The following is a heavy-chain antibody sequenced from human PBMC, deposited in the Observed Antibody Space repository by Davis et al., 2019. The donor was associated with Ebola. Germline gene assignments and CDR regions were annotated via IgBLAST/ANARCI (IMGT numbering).Heavy chain of an antibody. CDR1: GYTFTSYD. V-gene: IGHV1-3*01. CDR2: INAGNGNT. D-gene: IGHD6-13*01. Sequence: ASVKVSCKASGYTFTSYDINWVRQATGQGLEWMGWINAGNGNTKYSQKFQGRVTITRDTSASTAYMELSSPRSEDTAVYYCARVESSSWYYYYGMDVWGQGTTVTVSS. CDR3: ARVESSSWYYYYGMDV. J-gene: IGHJ6*02.